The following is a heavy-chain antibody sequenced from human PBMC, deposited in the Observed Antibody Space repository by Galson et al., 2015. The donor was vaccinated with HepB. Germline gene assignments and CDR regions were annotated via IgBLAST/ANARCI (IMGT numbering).Heavy chain of an antibody. CDR1: GGSITNYY. J-gene: IGHJ4*02. CDR2: IHSSGST. D-gene: IGHD5-24*01. V-gene: IGHV4-4*08. Sequence: TLSLTCTVSGGSITNYYWNWIRLPPGKRLEWIGYIHSSGSTNYNPSLKSRVTISLDTSKNQFSLRLTSVTATDTAVYFCAGGAGWLVDSWGQGTLVTASP. CDR3: AGGAGWLVDS.